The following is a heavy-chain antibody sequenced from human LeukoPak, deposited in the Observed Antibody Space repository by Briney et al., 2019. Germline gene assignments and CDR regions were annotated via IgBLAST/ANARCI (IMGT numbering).Heavy chain of an antibody. D-gene: IGHD3-22*01. V-gene: IGHV5-51*01. J-gene: IGHJ4*02. CDR3: ARQFRDSSGYYSYYFDY. Sequence: AESLQISCKGSGYSFTTYWIGWVLQMPGRGLEWMGIIYPGDSDTRYSPSFQGQVTISADKSISTAYPQWSSLKASDTAMYYCARQFRDSSGYYSYYFDYWGQGTLVTVSS. CDR2: IYPGDSDT. CDR1: GYSFTTYW.